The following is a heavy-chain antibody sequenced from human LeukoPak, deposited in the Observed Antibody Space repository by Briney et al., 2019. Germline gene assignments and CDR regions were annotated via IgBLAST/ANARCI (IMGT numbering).Heavy chain of an antibody. CDR3: ARDARPYSSGYYFDY. CDR2: IYHSGST. D-gene: IGHD6-19*01. J-gene: IGHJ4*02. CDR1: GGFISSSNW. V-gene: IGHV4-4*02. Sequence: SETLSLTCAVSGGFISSSNWWGWVRQPPGKGLEWIGDIYHSGSTNYNPSLKSRVTISVDKSKNQFSLKLSSVTAADTAVYYCARDARPYSSGYYFDYWGQGTLVTVSS.